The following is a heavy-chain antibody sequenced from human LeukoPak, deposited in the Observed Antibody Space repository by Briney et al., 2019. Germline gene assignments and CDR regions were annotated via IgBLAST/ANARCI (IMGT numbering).Heavy chain of an antibody. CDR1: GFTFSSYA. J-gene: IGHJ4*02. CDR2: ISGSGGSA. V-gene: IGHV3-23*01. D-gene: IGHD6-13*01. CDR3: AKSLWQQLIQRTTLDN. Sequence: GRSLRLSCAASGFTFSSYAMSWVRQAPGKGLECVSAISGSGGSAYYADSVKGRFTISRDNSKNTLYLQMNSLRAEDTAVYYCAKSLWQQLIQRTTLDNWGQGTLVTVSS.